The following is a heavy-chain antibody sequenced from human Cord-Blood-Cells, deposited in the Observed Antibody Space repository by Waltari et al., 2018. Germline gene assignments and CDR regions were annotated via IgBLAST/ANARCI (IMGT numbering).Heavy chain of an antibody. CDR1: GGSISSSSYY. Sequence: QLQLQESGPGLVKPSETLSLTCTVSGGSISSSSYYWGWIRQPPGKGLEWIGSIYYSGSTYYNPSLKSRVTISVDTSKNQFSLKLSSVTAADTAVYYCARPAVPAAMLDACDIWGQGTMVTVSS. D-gene: IGHD2-2*01. J-gene: IGHJ3*02. CDR3: ARPAVPAAMLDACDI. V-gene: IGHV4-39*07. CDR2: IYYSGST.